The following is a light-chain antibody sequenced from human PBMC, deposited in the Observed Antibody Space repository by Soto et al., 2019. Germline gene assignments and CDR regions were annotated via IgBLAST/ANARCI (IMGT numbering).Light chain of an antibody. CDR1: QSISTW. CDR3: QQSNTYT. CDR2: EAS. Sequence: DIQMTQSPSTLSASAGDRVIITCRASQSISTWLAWYQQRPGKAPRLLISEASTLESGVPSRFSGSGFGTEFTLTISSLPPDDFATYFCQQSNTYTFGQGTKVEIK. V-gene: IGKV1-5*01. J-gene: IGKJ2*01.